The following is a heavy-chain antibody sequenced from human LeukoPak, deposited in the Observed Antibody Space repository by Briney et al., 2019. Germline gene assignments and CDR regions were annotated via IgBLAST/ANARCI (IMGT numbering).Heavy chain of an antibody. J-gene: IGHJ4*02. CDR2: IYYSGST. D-gene: IGHD1-1*01. CDR3: ARVRRPNWNPDIRYYFDY. Sequence: NPSETLSLTCTVSGGSISSYYWSWIRQPPGKGLEWIGYIYYSGSTNYNPSLKSRVTISVDTSKNQFSLKLSSVTAADTAVYYCARVRRPNWNPDIRYYFDYWGQGTLVTVSS. V-gene: IGHV4-59*01. CDR1: GGSISSYY.